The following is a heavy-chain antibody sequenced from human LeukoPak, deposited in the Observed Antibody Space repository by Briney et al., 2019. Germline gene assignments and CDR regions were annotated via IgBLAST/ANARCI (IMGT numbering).Heavy chain of an antibody. CDR2: IYYSGST. D-gene: IGHD3-10*01. Sequence: SETLSLTCTVSGGSISSSSYYWSWIRQHPGKGLEWIGYIYYSGSTYYNPSLKSRVTISVDTSKNQFSLKLSSVTAADTAVYYCARYFKLRSGSPYNWFDPWGQGTLVTVSS. CDR3: ARYFKLRSGSPYNWFDP. CDR1: GGSISSSSYY. J-gene: IGHJ5*02. V-gene: IGHV4-31*03.